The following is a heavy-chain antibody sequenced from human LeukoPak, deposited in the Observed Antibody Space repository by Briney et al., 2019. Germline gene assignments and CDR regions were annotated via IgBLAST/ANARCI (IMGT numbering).Heavy chain of an antibody. CDR1: GGSISSGGYY. CDR2: IYYSGST. V-gene: IGHV4-31*03. D-gene: IGHD3-16*01. CDR3: ARAGGFFSPFGY. Sequence: TLSLTCTVSGGSISSGGYYWSWIRQHPGDGLEWIGYIYYSGSTYYNPSLKSRVTISIDTSKSQFSLKLSSVTAADTAVYYCARAGGFFSPFGYWGQGTLVTVSS. J-gene: IGHJ4*02.